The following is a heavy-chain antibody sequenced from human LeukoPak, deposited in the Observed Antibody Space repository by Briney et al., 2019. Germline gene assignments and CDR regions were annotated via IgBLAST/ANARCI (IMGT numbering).Heavy chain of an antibody. Sequence: GGSLRLSCAASGFTFSSYWMHWVRQAPGKGLVWVSRINSDVSSTTYADSVKGRFTISRDNAKNTLYLQMNSLRAEDTAVYYCARGPYSDSPFDYWGQGTLVTVSS. D-gene: IGHD4-11*01. CDR2: INSDVSST. J-gene: IGHJ4*02. CDR3: ARGPYSDSPFDY. V-gene: IGHV3-74*01. CDR1: GFTFSSYW.